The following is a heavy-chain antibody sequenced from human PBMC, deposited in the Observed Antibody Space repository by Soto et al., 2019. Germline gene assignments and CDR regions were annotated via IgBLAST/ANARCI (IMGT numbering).Heavy chain of an antibody. CDR1: GFTFSSYA. J-gene: IGHJ4*02. D-gene: IGHD3-10*01. V-gene: IGHV3-23*01. CDR2: ISGTGGST. CDR3: AKDIPLYYGSGSHYYFDY. Sequence: GGSLRLSCAASGFTFSSYAMIWVRQAPGKGLEWVSAISGTGGSTYYADSVKGRFTISRDNSKNTLYLQMNSLRAEDTAVYYCAKDIPLYYGSGSHYYFDYWGQGTLVTVSS.